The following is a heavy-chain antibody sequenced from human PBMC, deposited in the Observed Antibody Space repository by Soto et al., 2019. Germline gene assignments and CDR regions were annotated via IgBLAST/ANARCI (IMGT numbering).Heavy chain of an antibody. Sequence: GGSLRRSCAASGFSFSGYAMTWVRQAPGKGLEWVSTISGSGATTYYADSVKGRFTISRDNSKNTLYLQFNSLRAEDTAIYYCAKSITSLAEFDYWGQGTLVTVSS. CDR2: ISGSGATT. J-gene: IGHJ4*02. CDR1: GFSFSGYA. CDR3: AKSITSLAEFDY. V-gene: IGHV3-23*01. D-gene: IGHD6-19*01.